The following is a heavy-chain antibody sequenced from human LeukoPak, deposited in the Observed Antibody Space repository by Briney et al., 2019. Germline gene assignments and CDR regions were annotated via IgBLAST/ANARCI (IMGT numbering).Heavy chain of an antibody. CDR2: ISYDGSNK. CDR3: ARAHCSGGSCYSVDFDY. CDR1: GFTFSSYA. Sequence: GGSLRLSCAASGFTFSSYAMHWVRQAPGKGLEWVAVISYDGSNKYYADSVKGRLTISRDNSKNTLYLQMNSLRAEDTAVYYCARAHCSGGSCYSVDFDYWGQGTLVTVSS. J-gene: IGHJ4*02. V-gene: IGHV3-30-3*01. D-gene: IGHD2-15*01.